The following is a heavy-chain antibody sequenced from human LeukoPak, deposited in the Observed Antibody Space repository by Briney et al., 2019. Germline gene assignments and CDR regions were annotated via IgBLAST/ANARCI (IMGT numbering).Heavy chain of an antibody. CDR1: GGSISSYY. V-gene: IGHV4-59*01. CDR3: ARWYYYGSGSYYSFDY. D-gene: IGHD3-10*01. J-gene: IGHJ4*02. CDR2: IYYSGST. Sequence: TLSLTCTVSGGSISSYYWSWTRQPPGKGLEWIGYIYYSGSTTYNPSLTSRVTISVDTSKNQFSLKLSSVTAADTAVYYCARWYYYGSGSYYSFDYWGQGTLVTVSS.